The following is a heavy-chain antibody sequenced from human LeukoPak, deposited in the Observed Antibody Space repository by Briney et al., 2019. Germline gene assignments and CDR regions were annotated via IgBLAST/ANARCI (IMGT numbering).Heavy chain of an antibody. D-gene: IGHD4-17*01. V-gene: IGHV3-21*06. CDR2: ISSSSSYI. J-gene: IGHJ6*02. CDR3: ALQGAATVTQSYYYHYGMDV. CDR1: GFTFSRYS. Sequence: GGSLRLSCAASGFTFSRYSMNWVRQAPGKGLEWVSSISSSSSYIYYADSVKGRFTISRDNAKNLLYLQMNSLRAEDTAVYYCALQGAATVTQSYYYHYGMDVWGQGTTVTVFS.